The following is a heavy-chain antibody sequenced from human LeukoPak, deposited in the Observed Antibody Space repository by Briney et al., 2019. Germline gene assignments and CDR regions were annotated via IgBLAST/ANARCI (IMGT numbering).Heavy chain of an antibody. V-gene: IGHV3-30*18. CDR3: AKGQKQQYYDILTGLQY. CDR2: ISYDGSNK. D-gene: IGHD3-9*01. CDR1: GFTFSSYG. Sequence: PGRSLRLSCAAFGFTFSSYGMHWVRQAPGKGLEWVAVISYDGSNKYYADSVKGRFTISRDNSKNTLYLQMNSLRAEDTAVYYCAKGQKQQYYDILTGLQYWGQGTLVTVSS. J-gene: IGHJ4*02.